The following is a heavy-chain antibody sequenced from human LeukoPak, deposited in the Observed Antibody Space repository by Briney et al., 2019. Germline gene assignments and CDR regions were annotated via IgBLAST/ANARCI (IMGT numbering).Heavy chain of an antibody. J-gene: IGHJ4*02. Sequence: PSETLSLTCIVSGGSISSSRYYWGWIRQPPGKGLEWIGYIHDRGSTSYNPSLKSRVTISLDTSKNQFSLNLSSVTAADTAVYYCARFYYDILTGHRYFDYWGQGTLVTVSS. CDR1: GGSISSSRYY. CDR2: IHDRGST. CDR3: ARFYYDILTGHRYFDY. V-gene: IGHV4-61*05. D-gene: IGHD3-9*01.